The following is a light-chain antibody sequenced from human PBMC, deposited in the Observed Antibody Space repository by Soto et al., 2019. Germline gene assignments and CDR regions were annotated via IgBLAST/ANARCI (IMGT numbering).Light chain of an antibody. J-gene: IGKJ4*01. CDR1: QSVTNY. CDR3: QQRSNWLT. V-gene: IGKV3-11*01. CDR2: DAS. Sequence: EIVLTQSPATLSLSPGERGTLSCRASQSVTNYLAWYQQKPGQAPRLLIYDASNRATGIPARFSGSGSGTDFTLTISSLEPEDFAVYYCQQRSNWLTFGGGTKVEIK.